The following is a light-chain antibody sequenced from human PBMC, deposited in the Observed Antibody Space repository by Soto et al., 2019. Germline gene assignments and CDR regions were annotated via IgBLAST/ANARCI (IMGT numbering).Light chain of an antibody. CDR2: SDS. V-gene: IGLV3-21*04. J-gene: IGLJ2*01. CDR1: EIGSKG. Sequence: SYELTQAPSVSVAPGETASSTGGGNEIGSKGVHWYQQRPGQAPVLGIYSDSDRPSGIPERFSGSNSGNTATLTISRVEAGDEADYSCQVWDSSDDRVVFGGGTQLTVL. CDR3: QVWDSSDDRVV.